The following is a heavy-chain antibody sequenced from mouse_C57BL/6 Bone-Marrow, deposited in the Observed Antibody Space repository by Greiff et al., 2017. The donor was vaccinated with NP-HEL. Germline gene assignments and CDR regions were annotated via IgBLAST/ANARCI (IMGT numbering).Heavy chain of an antibody. CDR2: IYPGDGDT. V-gene: IGHV1-82*01. D-gene: IGHD2-4*01. Sequence: QVQLQQSGPELVKPGASVKISCKASGYAFSSSWMNWVKQRPGKGLEWIGRIYPGDGDTNYNGKFKGKATLTADKSSSTAYMQLSSLTSEDSAVYFCARGIYYDYDGAWFAYWGQGTLVTVSA. J-gene: IGHJ3*01. CDR1: GYAFSSSW. CDR3: ARGIYYDYDGAWFAY.